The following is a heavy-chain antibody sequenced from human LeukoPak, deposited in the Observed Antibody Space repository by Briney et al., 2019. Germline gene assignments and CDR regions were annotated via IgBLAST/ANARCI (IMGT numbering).Heavy chain of an antibody. D-gene: IGHD3-22*01. CDR1: GGSISSNSYY. Sequence: SETLSLTCTVSGGSISSNSYYWGWIRQPPGKGLEWIGRIYSSGTITYNPSLQSRVTISVDTSKNQFSLKLSSVTAADTAVYYCAGTYYYDSSGYYHYSLWGQGTLVTVSS. J-gene: IGHJ4*02. CDR3: AGTYYYDSSGYYHYSL. CDR2: IYSSGTI. V-gene: IGHV4-39*07.